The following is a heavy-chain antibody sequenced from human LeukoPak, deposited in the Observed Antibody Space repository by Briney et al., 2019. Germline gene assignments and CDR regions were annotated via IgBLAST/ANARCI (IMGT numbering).Heavy chain of an antibody. J-gene: IGHJ4*02. CDR3: ARIGYSSSSLDY. Sequence: GSLRPSCAASGFTFSRYWMTWVRQAPGKGLEWVANINQDGSVKYYVDSVKGRFTISRDNAKNLVYLHMDSLRAEDTAVYYCARIGYSSSSLDYWGQGTLVTVSS. CDR1: GFTFSRYW. CDR2: INQDGSVK. D-gene: IGHD6-13*01. V-gene: IGHV3-7*01.